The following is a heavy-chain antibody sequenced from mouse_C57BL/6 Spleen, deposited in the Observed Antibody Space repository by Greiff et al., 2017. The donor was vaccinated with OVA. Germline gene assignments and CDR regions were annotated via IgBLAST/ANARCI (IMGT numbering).Heavy chain of an antibody. J-gene: IGHJ2*01. CDR3: ARENYGTLYYFDY. CDR2: IYPSDSET. D-gene: IGHD1-1*01. V-gene: IGHV1-61*01. CDR1: GYTFTSYW. Sequence: VQLQQPGAELVRPGSSVKLSCKASGYTFTSYWMDWVKQRPGQGLEWIGNIYPSDSETHYNQKFKDKATLTVDKSSSTAYMQLSSLTSEDSAVYYCARENYGTLYYFDYWGQGTTLTVSS.